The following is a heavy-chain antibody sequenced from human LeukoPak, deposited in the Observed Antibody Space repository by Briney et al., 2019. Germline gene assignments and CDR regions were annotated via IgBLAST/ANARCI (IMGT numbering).Heavy chain of an antibody. J-gene: IGHJ6*03. D-gene: IGHD2-21*01. CDR2: IRYDGSNK. Sequence: GGSLTLSCAASMFPFRNYGMHWVRQAPGKGLEWVAFIRYDGSNKYYADSVKGRFTISRDGSKNTLYLQMNSLRADDTAVYYCARVANCGGGCDSAWDYYYWYMDVWGKGTTVTVSS. CDR1: MFPFRNYG. CDR3: ARVANCGGGCDSAWDYYYWYMDV. V-gene: IGHV3-30*02.